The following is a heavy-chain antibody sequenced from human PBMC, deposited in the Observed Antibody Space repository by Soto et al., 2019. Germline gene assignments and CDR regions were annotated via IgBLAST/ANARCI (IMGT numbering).Heavy chain of an antibody. CDR3: AAAYPYSPYYYGMDV. Sequence: SVKVSCKAPGFTFTSSAVQWVRQARGQRLEWIGWIVVGSGNTNYAQKFQERVTITRDMSTSTAYMELSSLRSEDTAVYYCAAAYPYSPYYYGMDVWGQGTTVTVSS. D-gene: IGHD4-4*01. J-gene: IGHJ6*02. CDR1: GFTFTSSA. CDR2: IVVGSGNT. V-gene: IGHV1-58*01.